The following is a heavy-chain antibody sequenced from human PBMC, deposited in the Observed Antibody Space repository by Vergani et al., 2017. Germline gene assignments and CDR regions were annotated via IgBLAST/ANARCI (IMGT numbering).Heavy chain of an antibody. Sequence: QVQLQESGPGLVKSSEILSLTCSVSFNSIRNLYCNWIRQPPGKGLEWIGYIYSTGSTHHNPSLKGRVSISMDTSKNYFFLTLSSVTAADTAMYYCARRSSSYYFDIWVQGVLITVSS. J-gene: IGHJ5*02. CDR2: IYSTGST. V-gene: IGHV4-4*08. CDR3: ARRSSSYYFDI. CDR1: FNSIRNLY. D-gene: IGHD3-22*01.